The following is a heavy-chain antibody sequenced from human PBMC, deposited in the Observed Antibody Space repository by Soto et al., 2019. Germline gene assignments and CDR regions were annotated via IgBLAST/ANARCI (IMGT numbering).Heavy chain of an antibody. CDR3: ATVLGTTVYDAFDI. J-gene: IGHJ3*02. CDR1: GYTLTELS. D-gene: IGHD4-17*01. CDR2: FDPEDGET. Sequence: ASVKVSCKVSGYTLTELSMHWVRQAPGKGLEWMGGFDPEDGETIYAQKFQGRVTMTEDTSTDTAYMELSSLRSEDTAVYYCATVLGTTVYDAFDIWGQGTMVTVSS. V-gene: IGHV1-24*01.